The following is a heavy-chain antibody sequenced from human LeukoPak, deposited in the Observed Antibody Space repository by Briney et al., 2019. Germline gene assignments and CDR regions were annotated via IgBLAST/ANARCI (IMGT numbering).Heavy chain of an antibody. V-gene: IGHV4-4*09. CDR2: IYTSGGA. Sequence: SETLSLTCTVSGGSISSFYWSWIRQPPGKGLEWIGYIYTSGGANYSPSLKGRVTMSVDTSKNQFSLKLSSVTAADTAVYYCASVAGFGGYYFDYWGQGTLVTVSS. J-gene: IGHJ4*02. CDR1: GGSISSFY. CDR3: ASVAGFGGYYFDY. D-gene: IGHD6-19*01.